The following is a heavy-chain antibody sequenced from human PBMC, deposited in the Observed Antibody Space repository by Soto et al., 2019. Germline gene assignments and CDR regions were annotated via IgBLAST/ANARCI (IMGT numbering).Heavy chain of an antibody. V-gene: IGHV1-69*01. J-gene: IGHJ4*02. CDR1: GVTFSRQD. CDR3: ATNEGRDGYSFDY. Sequence: QVQLVQSGAEVKKPGSSVKVSCKASGVTFSRQDMRWVRQAPGQGLERMGGIIPIFGTPQYAEKFQDRVTITADESTSTAYMELSSLTSEDTAVYYCATNEGRDGYSFDYWGQGTLVTVSS. CDR2: IIPIFGTP. D-gene: IGHD5-12*01.